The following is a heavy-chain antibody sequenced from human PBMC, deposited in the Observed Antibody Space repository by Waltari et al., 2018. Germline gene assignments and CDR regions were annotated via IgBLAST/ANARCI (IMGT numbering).Heavy chain of an antibody. CDR3: ARVARKTYSSPVPGRDYYYGMDV. D-gene: IGHD6-13*01. Sequence: EEQLVESGGGLIQPGESLRFTCVVSGFAFSRYWMNWVRQAPGRGLVWVARINSDGGDTSYADSVKGRFTISRDNAKNTVYLQMKSLRAEDTAVYYCARVARKTYSSPVPGRDYYYGMDVWGLGTTVTVSS. J-gene: IGHJ6*02. V-gene: IGHV3-74*01. CDR2: INSDGGDT. CDR1: GFAFSRYW.